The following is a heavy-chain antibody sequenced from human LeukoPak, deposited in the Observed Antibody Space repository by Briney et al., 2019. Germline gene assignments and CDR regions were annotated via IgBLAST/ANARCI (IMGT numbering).Heavy chain of an antibody. V-gene: IGHV3-7*01. D-gene: IGHD3-22*01. CDR2: IKQDGSEK. J-gene: IGHJ4*02. CDR1: GFTFSNYW. CDR3: ARDSRSGSTDY. Sequence: AGGSLRLSCAASGFTFSNYWMSWVRQAPGKGLEWVANIKQDGSEKYYVNSVKGRFTISRDNAKNSLYLQMNSLRTEDTAVYYCARDSRSGSTDYWGQGTLVTVSS.